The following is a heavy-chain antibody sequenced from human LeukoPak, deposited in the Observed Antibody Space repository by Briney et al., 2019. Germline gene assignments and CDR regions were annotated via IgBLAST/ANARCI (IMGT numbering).Heavy chain of an antibody. CDR1: VYTFTAYY. CDR3: ARRYHDSSGYYYYP. CDR2: INPNSGGT. V-gene: IGHV1-2*02. Sequence: EASVKVSCKASVYTFTAYYIHWVRQAPGHGLEWMGCINPNSGGTNYAQKFQGRVTMTRDTSISTVYMELSRLRSDDTAVYYCARRYHDSSGYYYYPWGQGTLVTVSS. D-gene: IGHD3-22*01. J-gene: IGHJ5*02.